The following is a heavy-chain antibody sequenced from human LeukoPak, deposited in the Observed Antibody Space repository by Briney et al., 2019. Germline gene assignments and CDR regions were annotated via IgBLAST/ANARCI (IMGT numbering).Heavy chain of an antibody. CDR3: ARVARIRFRPPDY. J-gene: IGHJ4*02. V-gene: IGHV4-34*01. D-gene: IGHD3-3*01. CDR1: GGSFSGYY. Sequence: SETLSLTCAVYGGSFSGYYWSWIRQPPGKGLEWIGEINHSGSTNYNPSLKSRVTISVDTSKNQFSLKLSSVTAADTAVYYCARVARIRFRPPDYWGQGTLVTVSS. CDR2: INHSGST.